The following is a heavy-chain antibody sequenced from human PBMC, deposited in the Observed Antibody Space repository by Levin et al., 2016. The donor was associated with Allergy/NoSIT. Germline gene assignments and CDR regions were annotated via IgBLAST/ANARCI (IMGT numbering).Heavy chain of an antibody. J-gene: IGHJ4*02. CDR2: ISASDEST. Sequence: GGSLRLSCAASGFYFDNYAMSWVRQAPGKGLEWVSSISASDESTYYADSVMGRFTISRDNSKDTLSLQMNSLRVDDTALYYCAKVSLRWGKYYFDYWGRGTLVTVSS. CDR1: GFYFDNYA. CDR3: AKVSLRWGKYYFDY. D-gene: IGHD4-23*01. V-gene: IGHV3-23*01.